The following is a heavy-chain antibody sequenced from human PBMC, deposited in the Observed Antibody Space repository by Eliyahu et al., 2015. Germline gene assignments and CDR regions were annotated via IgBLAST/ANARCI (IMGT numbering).Heavy chain of an antibody. V-gene: IGHV4-59*01. CDR2: IYYSGTT. CDR3: AKGGGRFDY. J-gene: IGHJ4*02. Sequence: QVHLQESGPGLVKPSETLSLTCTXAGGSIXSYXWSWIRQPPGKGPEWIGYIYYSGTTNYNPSLKSRVTISVDTSKNQFSLEVRSVTAAXTAVYYCAKGGGRFDYWGQGSLVTISS. D-gene: IGHD1-14*01. CDR1: GGSIXSYX.